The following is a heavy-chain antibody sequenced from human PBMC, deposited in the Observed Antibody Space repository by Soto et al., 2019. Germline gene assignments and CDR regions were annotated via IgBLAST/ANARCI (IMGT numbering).Heavy chain of an antibody. D-gene: IGHD3-3*01. V-gene: IGHV1-46*01. Sequence: ASVKVSGKASGYTFTSYYMHWVRQAPGQGLEWMGIINPSGGSTSYAQKFQGRVTMTRDTSTSTVYMELSSLRSEDTAVYYCARDRNDFWSGYYYYYYYGMDVWGQGTTVTVS. CDR1: GYTFTSYY. J-gene: IGHJ6*02. CDR2: INPSGGST. CDR3: ARDRNDFWSGYYYYYYYGMDV.